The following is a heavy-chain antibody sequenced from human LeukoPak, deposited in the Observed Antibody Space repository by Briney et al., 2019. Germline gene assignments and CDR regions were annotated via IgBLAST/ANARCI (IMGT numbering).Heavy chain of an antibody. CDR1: GFTFSSYS. CDR3: ARDGGSGSYSYYYYYGMDV. Sequence: PGGPLRLSCAASGFTFSSYSMNWVRQAPGKGLEWVSSISSSSSYIYYADSVKGRFTISRDNAKNSLYLQMNSLRAEDTAVYYCARDGGSGSYSYYYYYGMDVWGQGTTVTVSS. D-gene: IGHD3-10*01. J-gene: IGHJ6*02. CDR2: ISSSSSYI. V-gene: IGHV3-21*01.